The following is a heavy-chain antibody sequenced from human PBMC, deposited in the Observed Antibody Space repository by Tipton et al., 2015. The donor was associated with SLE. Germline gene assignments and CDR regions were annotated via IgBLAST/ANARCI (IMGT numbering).Heavy chain of an antibody. J-gene: IGHJ3*02. D-gene: IGHD1-26*01. CDR3: TRDGSKGPQGDAFDI. V-gene: IGHV4-59*11. CDR1: GGSITNHY. Sequence: TLSLTCTVSGGSITNHYWNWIRQPPGKGLEWIDYIHYSGTTQDHPSLKSRVTMSVDTSKNHFSPKPNSVTAADTAVYYCTRDGSKGPQGDAFDIWGQGTMVTVSS. CDR2: IHYSGTT.